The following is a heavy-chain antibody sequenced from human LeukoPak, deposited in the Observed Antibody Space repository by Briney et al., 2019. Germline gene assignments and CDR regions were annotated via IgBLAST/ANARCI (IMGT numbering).Heavy chain of an antibody. CDR1: GFTLSSNW. D-gene: IGHD3-10*01. CDR2: IKQDGSDK. CDR3: ARERRGGDTFDI. J-gene: IGHJ3*02. Sequence: GGSLRLSCAASGFTLSSNWMRWVRQAPGKGLEWVANIKQDGSDKYYVDSVKGRFTISRDNAKNSLYLQMNSPRVEDTAVYYCARERRGGDTFDIWGQGTMVTVSS. V-gene: IGHV3-7*01.